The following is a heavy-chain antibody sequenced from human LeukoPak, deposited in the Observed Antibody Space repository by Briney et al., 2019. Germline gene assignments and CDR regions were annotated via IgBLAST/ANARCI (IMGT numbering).Heavy chain of an antibody. CDR2: ISSNGGSA. CDR1: GFTFSSYA. D-gene: IGHD1-26*01. V-gene: IGHV3-64*04. CDR3: ATVGATIYFDY. J-gene: IGHJ4*02. Sequence: GGSLRLSCSASGFTFSSYAMHWVRQAPGKGLEYVSAISSNGGSAYYADSVKGRFTISRDNSKSTLYLQMNSLRAEDTAVYYCATVGATIYFDYWGQGTLVTVSS.